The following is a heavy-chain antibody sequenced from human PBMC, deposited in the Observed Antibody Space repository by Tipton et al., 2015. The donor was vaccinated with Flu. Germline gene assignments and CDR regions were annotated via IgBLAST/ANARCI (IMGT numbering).Heavy chain of an antibody. CDR3: ATLTGDDY. D-gene: IGHD7-27*01. CDR1: GFSFSSYE. Sequence: GSLRLSCAASGFSFSSYEMNWVRQAPGKGLEWLSYISSSASTISYADSVRGRFTISRDNAKNSLYLQLDSLRAEDTALYYCATLTGDDYWGQGDMVIVSS. V-gene: IGHV3-48*03. J-gene: IGHJ4*02. CDR2: ISSSASTI.